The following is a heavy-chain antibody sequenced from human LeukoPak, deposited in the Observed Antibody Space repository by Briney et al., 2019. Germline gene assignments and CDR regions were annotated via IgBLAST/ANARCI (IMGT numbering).Heavy chain of an antibody. Sequence: TSVKVSCKVSGYTLTDLSMHWVRQAPGKGLEWMGGFDPEDGETIYAQKFQGRVTMTEDTSTDTAYMELSSLRSEDTAVYYCATSSGYCSGGSCEFDPWGQGTLVTVSS. D-gene: IGHD2-15*01. CDR2: FDPEDGET. V-gene: IGHV1-24*01. CDR3: ATSSGYCSGGSCEFDP. J-gene: IGHJ5*02. CDR1: GYTLTDLS.